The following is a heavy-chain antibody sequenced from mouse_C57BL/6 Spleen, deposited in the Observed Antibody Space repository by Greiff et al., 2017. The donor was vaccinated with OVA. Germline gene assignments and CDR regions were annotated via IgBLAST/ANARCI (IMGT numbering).Heavy chain of an antibody. CDR3: ARGDSLGY. V-gene: IGHV1-18*01. CDR2: INPNNGGT. CDR1: GYSFTDYN. J-gene: IGHJ2*01. Sequence: VQLQQSGPELVKPGASVKISCKASGYSFTDYNMNWVKQSNGKSLEWIGDINPNNGGTSYNQKFKGKATLTVDKSSSTAYMELRSLTSEDSAVYYCARGDSLGYWGQGTTLTVSS.